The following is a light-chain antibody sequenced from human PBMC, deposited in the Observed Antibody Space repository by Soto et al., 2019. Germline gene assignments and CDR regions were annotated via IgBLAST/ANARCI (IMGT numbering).Light chain of an antibody. Sequence: DILLTHSPDSLAVSLGERASINCKSSQTILYSSNNKNYLAWYQQKPGQPPKLLIYWASTREAGVPDRFSGSGSGADFTLTISGLQAEDVAVYYCQQYYNTPLTFGGGTKVDIK. J-gene: IGKJ4*01. CDR2: WAS. CDR1: QTILYSSNNKNY. V-gene: IGKV4-1*01. CDR3: QQYYNTPLT.